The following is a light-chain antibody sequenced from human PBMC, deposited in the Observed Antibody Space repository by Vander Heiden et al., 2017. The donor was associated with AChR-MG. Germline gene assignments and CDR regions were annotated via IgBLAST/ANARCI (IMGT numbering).Light chain of an antibody. CDR1: SLRSYY. J-gene: IGLJ2*01. CDR2: GKN. CDR3: NHQAGGGNHGV. Sequence: SSELTQDPAVSVALGQTVRITCQGDSLRSYYASWYQQKPGQAPVLVIYGKNTRPSGIPDRFAGSSSGKKDSFTIPGAQAEDEADDDCNHQAGGGNHGVFGGGTKLTVL. V-gene: IGLV3-19*01.